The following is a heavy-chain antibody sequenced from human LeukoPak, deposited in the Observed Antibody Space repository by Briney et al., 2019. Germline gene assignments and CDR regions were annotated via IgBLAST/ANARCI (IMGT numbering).Heavy chain of an antibody. CDR2: IYYSGST. J-gene: IGHJ3*02. D-gene: IGHD1-26*01. CDR3: ARGDSANYQGGAFDI. CDR1: GGSISSYY. Sequence: SETLSLTCTVSGGSISSYYWSWIRQPPGKGLEWIGYIYYSGSTNYNPSLKSRVTISVDTSKNQFSLHLNSVTPEDTAVYYCARGDSANYQGGAFDIWGQGTMVTVSS. V-gene: IGHV4-59*12.